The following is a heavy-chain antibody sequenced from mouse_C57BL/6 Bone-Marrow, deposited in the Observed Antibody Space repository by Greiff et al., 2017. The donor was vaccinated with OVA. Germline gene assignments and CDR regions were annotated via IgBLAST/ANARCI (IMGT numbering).Heavy chain of an antibody. Sequence: QVQLKQPGAELVKPGASVKLSCKASGYTFTSYWMHWVKQRPGQGLEWIGMIHPNSGSTNYNEKFKSKATLTVDKSSSTAYMQLSSLTSEDSAVYYCASSGGYWAAWFAYWGQGTLVTVSA. CDR1: GYTFTSYW. CDR2: IHPNSGST. CDR3: ASSGGYWAAWFAY. V-gene: IGHV1-64*01. J-gene: IGHJ3*01. D-gene: IGHD2-3*01.